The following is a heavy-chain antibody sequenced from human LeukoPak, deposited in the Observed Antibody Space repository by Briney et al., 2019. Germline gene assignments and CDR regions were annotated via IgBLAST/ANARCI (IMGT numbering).Heavy chain of an antibody. J-gene: IGHJ3*02. CDR1: GDSISSGSYY. CDR3: SRGNHYVDFDI. V-gene: IGHV4-61*02. Sequence: SETLSLTCTVSGDSISSGSYYWSWIRQPAGKGLEWIGRVHTSGSTEYNPALKSRVTISVDRAKNEFSLKLSSVTATDAAIYYCSRGNHYVDFDIWGQGTMVTVSS. CDR2: VHTSGST. D-gene: IGHD3-22*01.